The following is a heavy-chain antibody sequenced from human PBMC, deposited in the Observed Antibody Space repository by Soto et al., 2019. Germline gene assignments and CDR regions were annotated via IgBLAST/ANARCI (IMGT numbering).Heavy chain of an antibody. CDR2: VSASGGGT. J-gene: IGHJ6*02. Sequence: EVQLLESGGGLVQPGGSLRLSCAASGFTFSSYAMNWVRQAPGKGLEWVAGVSASGGGTSYADSVKGRFTISRDNSKDPLYLQMNSLRAEDTAVYYWAKSSSRAHYYAMDVWGQGTTVTVFS. CDR3: AKSSSRAHYYAMDV. CDR1: GFTFSSYA. D-gene: IGHD2-2*01. V-gene: IGHV3-23*01.